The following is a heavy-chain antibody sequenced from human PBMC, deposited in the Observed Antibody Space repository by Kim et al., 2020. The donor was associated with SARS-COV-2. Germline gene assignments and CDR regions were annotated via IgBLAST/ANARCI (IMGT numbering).Heavy chain of an antibody. V-gene: IGHV3-23*03. CDR3: AKHGWLGGFDY. CDR2: IYSGGSST. J-gene: IGHJ4*02. D-gene: IGHD3-10*01. Sequence: GGSLRLSCAASGFTFSSYAMSWVRQAPGKGLEWVSVIYSGGSSTYYADSVKGRFTISRDNSKNTLYLQMNSLRAEDTAVYYCAKHGWLGGFDYWGQGTLVTVSS. CDR1: GFTFSSYA.